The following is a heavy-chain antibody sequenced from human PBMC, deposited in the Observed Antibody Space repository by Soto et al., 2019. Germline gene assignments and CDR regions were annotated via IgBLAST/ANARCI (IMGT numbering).Heavy chain of an antibody. CDR2: IRISRYGSTT. J-gene: IGHJ5*02. CDR3: TRAPLRCSGGSCYSADA. CDR1: GFTVHYHG. D-gene: IGHD2-15*01. Sequence: PGGALRLSCATSGFTVHYHGMSWVRQAPGKGLDWVGFIRISRYGSTTEYAASVKGRFFISRDDSKSIAFLQMNNLETEDTAVYYCTRAPLRCSGGSCYSADAWGQGTLVTVSS. V-gene: IGHV3-49*04.